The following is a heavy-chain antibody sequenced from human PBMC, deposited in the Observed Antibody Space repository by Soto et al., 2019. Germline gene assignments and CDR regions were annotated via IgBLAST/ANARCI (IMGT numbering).Heavy chain of an antibody. Sequence: GGSLRLSCAASGFTFSSYGMHWVRQAPGKGLEWVAVIWYDGSNKYYADSVKGRFTISRDNSKNTLYLQMNSLRAEDTAVYYCARDQWLIYMYYYYGMDVWGQGTTVTVSS. V-gene: IGHV3-33*01. D-gene: IGHD6-19*01. J-gene: IGHJ6*02. CDR3: ARDQWLIYMYYYYGMDV. CDR1: GFTFSSYG. CDR2: IWYDGSNK.